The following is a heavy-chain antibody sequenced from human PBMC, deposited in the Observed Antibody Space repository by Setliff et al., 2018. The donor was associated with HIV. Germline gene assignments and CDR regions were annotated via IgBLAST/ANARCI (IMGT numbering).Heavy chain of an antibody. Sequence: TGGSLRLSCAASVFTFNNYGMNWVRQAPGKGLEWVAFIRYDGSQKYYVDSVKGRFTISRDNSKNTPYLQMNSLRVEDTAVYYCAKDVCSGAYCYAYYYYGMDVWGQGTMVTVSS. D-gene: IGHD2-15*01. V-gene: IGHV3-30*02. CDR2: IRYDGSQK. J-gene: IGHJ6*02. CDR3: AKDVCSGAYCYAYYYYGMDV. CDR1: VFTFNNYG.